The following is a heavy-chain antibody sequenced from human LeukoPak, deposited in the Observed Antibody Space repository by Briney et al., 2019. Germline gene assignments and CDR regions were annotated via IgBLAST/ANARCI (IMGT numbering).Heavy chain of an antibody. Sequence: SETLSLTCTVSGGSISSYYWSWLRQPAGKGLEWIGHIYPGGTTSYNPSLKCRVTMSVDTSNNQFSLRLTSVIAADTTVYYCARDLLWWGQGTLVTVSS. CDR3: ARDLLW. CDR1: GGSISSYY. CDR2: IYPGGTT. J-gene: IGHJ4*02. D-gene: IGHD2-21*01. V-gene: IGHV4-4*07.